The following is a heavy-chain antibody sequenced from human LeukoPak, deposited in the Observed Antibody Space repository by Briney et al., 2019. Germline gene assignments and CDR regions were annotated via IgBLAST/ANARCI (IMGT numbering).Heavy chain of an antibody. CDR3: ARGWGNPADY. CDR2: IYYSGST. Sequence: SETLSLTCTVSGGSISSYYWSWIRQPPGKGLEWIGYIYYSGSTNYNPSLKSRVTISVDTSKNQFSLKLSSVTAADTAVYYCARGWGNPADYWGQGTLVTVSS. D-gene: IGHD3-16*01. V-gene: IGHV4-59*12. J-gene: IGHJ4*02. CDR1: GGSISSYY.